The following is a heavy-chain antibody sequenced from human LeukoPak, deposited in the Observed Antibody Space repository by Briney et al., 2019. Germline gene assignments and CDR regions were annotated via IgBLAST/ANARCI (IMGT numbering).Heavy chain of an antibody. CDR2: IWYDGSNK. V-gene: IGHV3-33*01. J-gene: IGHJ6*02. CDR1: GFTFSSYG. D-gene: IGHD3-10*01. CDR3: ARVEVRGVIITWVRDYGMDV. Sequence: GRSLRLSCAASGFTFSSYGMHWVRQAPGKGLEWVAVIWYDGSNKYYADSVKGRFTISRDNSKNTLYLQMNSLRAEDTAVYYCARVEVRGVIITWVRDYGMDVWGQGTTVTVSS.